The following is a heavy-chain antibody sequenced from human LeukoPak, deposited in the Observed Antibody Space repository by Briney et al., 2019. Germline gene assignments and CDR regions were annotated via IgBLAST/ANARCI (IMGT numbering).Heavy chain of an antibody. D-gene: IGHD6-19*01. J-gene: IGHJ4*02. Sequence: PGGSLRLSCAASGFTFSSYAMHWVRQAPGKGLEWVAVISYDGSNKYYADSVKGRFTISRDNSKNTLYLQMNSLRAEDTAVYYCASASSGWSQFDYWGQGTLVTVSS. CDR1: GFTFSSYA. V-gene: IGHV3-30-3*01. CDR3: ASASSGWSQFDY. CDR2: ISYDGSNK.